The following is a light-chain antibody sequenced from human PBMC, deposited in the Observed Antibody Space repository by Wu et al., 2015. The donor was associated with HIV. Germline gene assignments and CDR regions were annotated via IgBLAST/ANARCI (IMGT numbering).Light chain of an antibody. V-gene: IGKV1-NL1*01. CDR3: QQHSSIPYS. CDR2: AAS. J-gene: IGKJ2*03. CDR1: QDIRNS. Sequence: DIQMTQSPSSLSASVGDKVAITCRASQDIRNSVAWLQQRPGQAPKLLMYAASTLESGVPSRFSGTGYGTDFTLTISGLQPDDFATYYCQQHSSIPYSFGQGTRLDIK.